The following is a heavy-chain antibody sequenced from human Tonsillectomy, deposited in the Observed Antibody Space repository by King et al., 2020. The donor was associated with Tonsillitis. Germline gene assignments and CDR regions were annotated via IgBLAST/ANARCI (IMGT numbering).Heavy chain of an antibody. CDR2: IKSDGSSI. Sequence: VQLVESGGGLVQPGGSLRLSCAASGFSFSNYWMHWVRQDPGKGLVWVSRIKSDGSSISYADFVKGRFTISRDNAKNTLYLQMNSLRAEDTAVYYCARDGGATAEVTPYGWGQGTLVTVSS. CDR1: GFSFSNYW. CDR3: ARDGGATAEVTPYG. D-gene: IGHD4/OR15-4a*01. V-gene: IGHV3-74*01. J-gene: IGHJ4*02.